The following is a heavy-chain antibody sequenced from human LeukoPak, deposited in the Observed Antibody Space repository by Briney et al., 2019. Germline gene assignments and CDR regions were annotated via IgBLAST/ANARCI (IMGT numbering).Heavy chain of an antibody. D-gene: IGHD1-1*01. CDR2: IGIDSGNT. V-gene: IGHV3-48*01. CDR1: GFSFIEYS. J-gene: IGHJ4*02. CDR3: ARDHNYAFDN. Sequence: GGSLRLSCTASGFSFIEYSMNWVRQVPGKGLEWIAYIGIDSGNTKYADSVRGRFTIPADKTKNSLYLQMNSLRVDDTAVYYCARDHNYAFDNWGQGTLVSVAS.